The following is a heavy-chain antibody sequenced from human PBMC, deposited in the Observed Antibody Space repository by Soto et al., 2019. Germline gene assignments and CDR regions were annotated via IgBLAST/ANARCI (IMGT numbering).Heavy chain of an antibody. CDR3: ANIRRAGGSYDILTGYFDY. Sequence: EVQLLESGGGLVQPGGSLRLSCAASGFTFSSYAMSWVRQAPGKGLEWVSAISGSGGSTYYADSVKGGFTISRDNSKNTLYLQMNSLRAEDTAVYYCANIRRAGGSYDILTGYFDYWGQGTLVTVSS. CDR2: ISGSGGST. V-gene: IGHV3-23*01. CDR1: GFTFSSYA. D-gene: IGHD3-9*01. J-gene: IGHJ4*02.